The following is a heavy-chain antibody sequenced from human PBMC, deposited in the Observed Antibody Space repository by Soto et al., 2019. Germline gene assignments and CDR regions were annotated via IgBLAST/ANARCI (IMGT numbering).Heavy chain of an antibody. CDR1: GGSISSYY. CDR3: ATRYRPGFGY. J-gene: IGHJ4*02. Sequence: SETMSLTCTVSGGSISSYYWSWIRQPPGKGLEWIGYIYYSGSTNYNPSLKSRVTISVDTSKNQFSLKLSSVTAADSAVYYCATRYRPGFGYWGQGTLVIVSS. D-gene: IGHD1-26*01. V-gene: IGHV4-59*08. CDR2: IYYSGST.